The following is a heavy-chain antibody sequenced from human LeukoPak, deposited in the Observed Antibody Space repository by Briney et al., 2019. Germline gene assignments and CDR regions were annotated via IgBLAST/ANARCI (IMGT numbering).Heavy chain of an antibody. CDR1: GFTFSDYS. Sequence: NPGGSLRLSCAASGFTFSDYSMNWVRQAPGKGLECVSSISSTSSYIYYTDAMKGRFTISRDNAKNSLYLQMNSLRAEDTAVYYCARGGGSFDIWGQGTMVTVSS. V-gene: IGHV3-21*01. J-gene: IGHJ3*02. CDR2: ISSTSSYI. CDR3: ARGGGSFDI. D-gene: IGHD3-16*01.